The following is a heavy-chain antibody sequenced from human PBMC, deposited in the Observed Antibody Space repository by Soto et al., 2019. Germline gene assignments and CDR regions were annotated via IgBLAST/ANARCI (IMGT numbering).Heavy chain of an antibody. CDR1: GFTFSSYA. CDR3: ARGLPGYSSGWWSHFAY. J-gene: IGHJ4*02. D-gene: IGHD6-19*01. Sequence: QVQLVESGGGVVQPGRSLRLSCAASGFTFSSYAMHWVRQAPGKGLEWVAVISYDGSNKYYADSVKGRFTISRDNSKNALYLQMNSLRAADTAVYYCARGLPGYSSGWWSHFAYWGQGTLVTVSS. CDR2: ISYDGSNK. V-gene: IGHV3-30-3*01.